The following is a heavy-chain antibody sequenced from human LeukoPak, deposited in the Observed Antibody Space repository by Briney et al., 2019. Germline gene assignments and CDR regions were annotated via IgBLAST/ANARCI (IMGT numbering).Heavy chain of an antibody. V-gene: IGHV4-34*01. J-gene: IGHJ4*02. CDR1: GASFSGYY. D-gene: IGHD5-18*01. CDR3: AGRGFNYGFRTYLAY. Sequence: PSETLSLTCAVYGASFSGYYWNWIRQPPGRGLEWIGEISHSGSTKYNPSLESRVTMSADTSKNQFSLRLSSVTAADTALYYCAGRGFNYGFRTYLAYWGQGTLVTVSS. CDR2: ISHSGST.